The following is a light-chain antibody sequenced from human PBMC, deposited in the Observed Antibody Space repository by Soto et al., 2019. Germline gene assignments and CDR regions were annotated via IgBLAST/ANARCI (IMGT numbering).Light chain of an antibody. Sequence: QSVLTQPASVSGSPGQSITISCTGTSSDFGSTNYVSWYQQHPGKAPKVMIYEVSNRPSGVSNRFSGSKSGNTASLTISGLQAEDEADYYCSSYTVTSVTLYVFGTATKVTVL. CDR1: SSDFGSTNY. CDR3: SSYTVTSVTLYV. CDR2: EVS. V-gene: IGLV2-14*01. J-gene: IGLJ1*01.